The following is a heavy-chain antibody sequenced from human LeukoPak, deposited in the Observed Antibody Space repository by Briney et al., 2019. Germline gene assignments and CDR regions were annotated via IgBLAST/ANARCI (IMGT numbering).Heavy chain of an antibody. CDR2: IYYSGST. CDR1: GGSISSSSYY. CDR3: ARSRFLDLNWFDP. Sequence: SETLSLTCTVSGGSISSSSYYWGWIRQPPGKGLEWIGSIYYSGSTYYNPSLKSRVTISVGTSKNQFSLKLSSVTAADTAVYYCARSRFLDLNWFDPWGQGTLVTVSS. D-gene: IGHD3/OR15-3a*01. V-gene: IGHV4-39*01. J-gene: IGHJ5*02.